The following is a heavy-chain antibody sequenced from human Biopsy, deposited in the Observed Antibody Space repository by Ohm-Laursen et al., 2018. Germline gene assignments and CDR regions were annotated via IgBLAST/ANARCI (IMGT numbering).Heavy chain of an antibody. CDR2: IYSGGNT. Sequence: SDTLSLTCTVSGDSLTSGPENWSWIRQSPGQGLEYIGFIYSGGNTNYNPSLKNRVTMSVDTSKNQFYLKLYSVTAADTAVYYCARGRRTSDWPYFDNWGQGALVIVSP. J-gene: IGHJ4*02. V-gene: IGHV4-61*01. D-gene: IGHD6-19*01. CDR1: GDSLTSGPEN. CDR3: ARGRRTSDWPYFDN.